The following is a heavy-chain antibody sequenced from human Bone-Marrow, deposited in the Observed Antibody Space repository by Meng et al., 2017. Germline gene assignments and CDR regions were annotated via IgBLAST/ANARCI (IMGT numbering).Heavy chain of an antibody. J-gene: IGHJ4*02. CDR3: ARGPTTMAHDFDY. V-gene: IGHV4-34*01. Sequence: EQLQRWCEDLLNPSETLSLTCGVAGGSFSDYYRSWIRQPPGKGLEWIGEINHSGSTNYNPSLENRATISVDTSQNNLSLKLSSVTAADSAVYYCARGPTTMAHDFDYWGQGTLVTVSS. CDR2: INHSGST. CDR1: GGSFSDYY. D-gene: IGHD4-11*01.